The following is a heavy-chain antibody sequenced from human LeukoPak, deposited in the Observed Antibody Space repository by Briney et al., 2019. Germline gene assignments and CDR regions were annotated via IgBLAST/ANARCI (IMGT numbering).Heavy chain of an antibody. Sequence: GGSLRLSCAASGFTFSSYSMNWVRQAPGKGLEWVSSISSSSSYIYYADSVKGRSTISRDNAKNSLYLQMNSLRAEDTAVYYCARDGDYYDSRGDAFDIWGQGAMVTVAS. V-gene: IGHV3-21*01. CDR2: ISSSSSYI. CDR3: ARDGDYYDSRGDAFDI. CDR1: GFTFSSYS. J-gene: IGHJ3*02. D-gene: IGHD3-22*01.